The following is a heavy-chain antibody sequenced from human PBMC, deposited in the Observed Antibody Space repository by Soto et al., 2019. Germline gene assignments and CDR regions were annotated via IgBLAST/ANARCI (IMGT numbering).Heavy chain of an antibody. V-gene: IGHV1-3*05. J-gene: IGHJ6*02. Sequence: QVQLVQSGAEEKKPGASVKVSCKASGYTFTSYAMHWVRQAPGQRLEWMGWINAGNGNTKYSQKLQGRVTITRDTSASTAYMELSSLRSEDTAVYYCARVQLERRYYYYGMDVWGQGTTVTVSS. CDR1: GYTFTSYA. D-gene: IGHD1-1*01. CDR2: INAGNGNT. CDR3: ARVQLERRYYYYGMDV.